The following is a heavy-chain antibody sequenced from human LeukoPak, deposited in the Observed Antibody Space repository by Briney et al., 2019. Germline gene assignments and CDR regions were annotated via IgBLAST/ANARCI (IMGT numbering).Heavy chain of an antibody. CDR3: TRVGHIDEGIDY. D-gene: IGHD3-9*01. CDR2: IKQDGSKK. J-gene: IGHJ4*02. V-gene: IGHV3-7*04. Sequence: GGSLRLSCVASGFPFSSYWMTWVRQAPGKGLGWVGNIKQDGSKKTYVDSVKGRFTISRDNAKHSLYLQMNSLRAEDTAIYYCTRVGHIDEGIDYWGQGTLVTVSS. CDR1: GFPFSSYW.